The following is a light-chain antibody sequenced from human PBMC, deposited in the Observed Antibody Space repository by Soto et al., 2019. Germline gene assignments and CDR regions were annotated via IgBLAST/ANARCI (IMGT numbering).Light chain of an antibody. CDR1: SSDVDGYNY. J-gene: IGLJ1*01. CDR2: DVS. V-gene: IGLV2-14*01. Sequence: QSVLTQPASVSGSPVQSITVSCTGTSSDVDGYNYVSWYQQPPGKAPKLLIYDVSNRPSGVSNRFSGSKSGNTASLTISGLQAEDEADYYCSSYTCSSNLYVRGAGTKLTVL. CDR3: SSYTCSSNLYV.